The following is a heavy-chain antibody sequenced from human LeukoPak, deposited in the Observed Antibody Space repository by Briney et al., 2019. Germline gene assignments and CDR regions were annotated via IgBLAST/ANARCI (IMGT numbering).Heavy chain of an antibody. CDR2: IWYDGSNK. V-gene: IGHV3-33*01. J-gene: IGHJ4*02. CDR1: GFTFSSYG. Sequence: GGSLRLSCAASGFTFSSYGMHWVRQAPGKGLEWVAVIWYDGSNKYYADSVKGRFTISRDNSKNTLYLQMNSLRAEDTAVYYCARDGGSSIILRGWGQGTLVTVSS. CDR3: ARDGGSSIILRG. D-gene: IGHD1-26*01.